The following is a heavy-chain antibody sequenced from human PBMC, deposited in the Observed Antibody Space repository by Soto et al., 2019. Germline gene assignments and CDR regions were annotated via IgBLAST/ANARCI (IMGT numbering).Heavy chain of an antibody. CDR3: ARDRRGYDPNWFDP. CDR1: GGSISSGGYY. J-gene: IGHJ5*02. CDR2: IYYSGST. Sequence: PSETLSLTCTVSGGSISSGGYYWSWIRQHPGKGLEWIGYIYYSGSTYYNPSLKSRVTISVDTSKNQFSLKLSSVTAADTAVYYCARDRRGYDPNWFDPWGQGTLVTSPQ. V-gene: IGHV4-31*03. D-gene: IGHD5-12*01.